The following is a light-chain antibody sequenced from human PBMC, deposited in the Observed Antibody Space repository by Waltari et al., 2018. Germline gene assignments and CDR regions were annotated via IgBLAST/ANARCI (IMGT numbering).Light chain of an antibody. CDR2: DVS. V-gene: IGLV2-14*03. CDR1: SSDVGAYNY. Sequence: QSALTQPASVSGSPGQSLTISCTGTSSDVGAYNYVSWYQQHPGKAPKVMIYDVSDRPSGVSNRFSGSKSGNTASLTSSGLQAEDEGDYYCSSYTTTNPRIFGGGTKLTVL. CDR3: SSYTTTNPRI. J-gene: IGLJ2*01.